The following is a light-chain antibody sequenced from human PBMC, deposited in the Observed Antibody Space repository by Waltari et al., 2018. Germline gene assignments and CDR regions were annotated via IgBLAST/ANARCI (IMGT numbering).Light chain of an antibody. Sequence: QSALTQPRSVSGSPGQSVTISCTGTSRAVGGYTSASWYQQHPGKAPKLMIYDVSTRPAGVPDRFSGSKSGNTASLTISGLQAEDEADYYCCSYAGSYTWVFGGGTKLTVL. CDR3: CSYAGSYTWV. CDR1: SRAVGGYTS. V-gene: IGLV2-11*01. J-gene: IGLJ3*02. CDR2: DVS.